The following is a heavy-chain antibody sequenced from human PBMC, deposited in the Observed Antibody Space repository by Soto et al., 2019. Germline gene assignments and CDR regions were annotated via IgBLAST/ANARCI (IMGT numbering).Heavy chain of an antibody. CDR1: GFTFSSFA. J-gene: IGHJ4*02. V-gene: IGHV3-23*01. D-gene: IGHD3-9*01. CDR2: ISGSGGST. Sequence: EVQLLESGGGLVQPGGSLRLSCAASGFTFSSFAMSWVRQAPGKGLEWVSAISGSGGSTYYADSVKGRFTISRDNSKNTLSLQMNSLRAEDTALYYCAKVPSKGPGNRYYFDYWGQGTLVTVSS. CDR3: AKVPSKGPGNRYYFDY.